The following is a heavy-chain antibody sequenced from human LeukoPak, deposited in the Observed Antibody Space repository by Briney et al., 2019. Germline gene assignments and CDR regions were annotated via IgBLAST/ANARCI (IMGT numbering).Heavy chain of an antibody. CDR3: ASTTFGGVIVY. J-gene: IGHJ4*02. CDR2: IKQDGSEK. CDR1: GFTFSSYW. D-gene: IGHD3-16*02. Sequence: GGSLRLSCAASGFTFSSYWMSWVRQAPGKGLEWVANIKQDGSEKYYVDSVKGRFTISRDNAKNSLYLQMHSLRAEDTAVYYCASTTFGGVIVYWGQGPLVTVSS. V-gene: IGHV3-7*01.